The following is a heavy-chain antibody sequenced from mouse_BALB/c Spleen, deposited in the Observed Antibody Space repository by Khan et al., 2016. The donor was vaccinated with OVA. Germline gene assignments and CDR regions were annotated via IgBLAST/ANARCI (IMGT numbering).Heavy chain of an antibody. D-gene: IGHD2-14*01. CDR2: ISSGGST. Sequence: EVELVESGGDLVKPGGSLKLSCAASGFTFSSYVMSWVRQTPEKRLEWVASISSGGSTYYPDSVKGRFTISRDNARNILYLQMSSLRSEDTAMYYCAREAYRYDGYYFDYWGQGTTLTVSS. CDR3: AREAYRYDGYYFDY. V-gene: IGHV5-6-5*01. J-gene: IGHJ2*01. CDR1: GFTFSSYV.